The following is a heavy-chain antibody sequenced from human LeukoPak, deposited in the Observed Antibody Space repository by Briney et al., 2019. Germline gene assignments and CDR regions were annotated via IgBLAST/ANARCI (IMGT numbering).Heavy chain of an antibody. Sequence: ASVKVSCKASGGTFSSYAISWVRQAPGQGLEWMGGIIPIFGTANYAQKFRGRVTITADKSTSTACMELSSLRSEDTAVYYCARVGNSSGFDYWGQGTLVTVSS. CDR1: GGTFSSYA. J-gene: IGHJ4*02. CDR2: IIPIFGTA. V-gene: IGHV1-69*06. CDR3: ARVGNSSGFDY. D-gene: IGHD6-19*01.